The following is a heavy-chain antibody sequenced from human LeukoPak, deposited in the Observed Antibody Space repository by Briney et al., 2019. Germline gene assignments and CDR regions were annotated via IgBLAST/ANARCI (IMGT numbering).Heavy chain of an antibody. CDR1: GYTFISYQ. CDR3: ARKGSSSCFDY. J-gene: IGHJ4*02. V-gene: IGHV1-46*01. Sequence: ASVKVSCKASGYTFISYQMHWVRQAPGQGLEWMGIINPTGGSTSHAQKFQGRVTMTRDTSTSAVYMELSSLRSEDTAVYYCARKGSSSCFDYWGQGTLVTVSS. CDR2: INPTGGST. D-gene: IGHD6-6*01.